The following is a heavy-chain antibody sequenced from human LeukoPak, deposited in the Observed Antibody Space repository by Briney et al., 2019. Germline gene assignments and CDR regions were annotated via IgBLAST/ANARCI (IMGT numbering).Heavy chain of an antibody. D-gene: IGHD3-16*02. CDR1: GDSISYFY. V-gene: IGHV4-4*07. Sequence: SSETLSLTCSVSGDSISYFYWSWIRQAAGKGLEWIGRISGSGSTDYNASLKSRVTMSVDTSKNQLSLKVISVTAADTAVYYCARGLKVWGSYRQTACFDYWGQGTLVTVSS. J-gene: IGHJ4*02. CDR2: ISGSGST. CDR3: ARGLKVWGSYRQTACFDY.